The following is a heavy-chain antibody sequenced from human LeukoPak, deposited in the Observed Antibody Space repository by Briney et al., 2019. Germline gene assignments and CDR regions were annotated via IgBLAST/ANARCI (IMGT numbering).Heavy chain of an antibody. CDR1: GGSFSGYY. CDR2: IYTSGST. Sequence: SETLSLTCAVYGGSFSGYYWSWIRQPPGKGLEWIGRIYTSGSTNYNPSLKSRVTMSVDTSKNQFSLKLSSVTAADTAVYYCARDEDSSGWELWGQGTLVTVSS. CDR3: ARDEDSSGWEL. J-gene: IGHJ4*02. V-gene: IGHV4-59*10. D-gene: IGHD6-19*01.